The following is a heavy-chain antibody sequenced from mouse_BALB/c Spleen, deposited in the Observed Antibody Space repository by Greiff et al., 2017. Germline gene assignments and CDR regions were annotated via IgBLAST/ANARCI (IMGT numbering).Heavy chain of an antibody. V-gene: IGHV5-6-5*01. Sequence: EVQLVESGGGLVKPGGSLKLSCAASGFTFSSYAMSWVRQTPEKRLEWVASISSGGSTYYPDSVKGRFTISRDNARNILYLQMSSLRSEDTAMYYSARGPVYYGSSYDGAMDYWGQGTSVTVSS. CDR2: ISSGGST. J-gene: IGHJ4*01. D-gene: IGHD1-1*01. CDR3: ARGPVYYGSSYDGAMDY. CDR1: GFTFSSYA.